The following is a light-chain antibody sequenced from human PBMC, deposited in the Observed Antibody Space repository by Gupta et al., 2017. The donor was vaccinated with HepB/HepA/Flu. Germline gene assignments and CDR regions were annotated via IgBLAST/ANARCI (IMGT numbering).Light chain of an antibody. Sequence: EIVLTHSPGTLSLSPGERATLSCRASQSFTSGYLAWYQQKPGQAPRLLIYGASSRATDIPDRFSGSGSGTDFTLTISRLEPEDFAVYYCQHYDYSIPLSFGGGTKVEMK. V-gene: IGKV3-20*01. J-gene: IGKJ4*01. CDR3: QHYDYSIPLS. CDR1: QSFTSGY. CDR2: GAS.